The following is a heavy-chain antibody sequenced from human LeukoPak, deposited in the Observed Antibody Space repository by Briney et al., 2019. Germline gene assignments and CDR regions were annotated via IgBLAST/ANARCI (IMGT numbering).Heavy chain of an antibody. CDR3: ARVDYGDYGFDY. CDR1: GFTVSSNY. J-gene: IGHJ4*02. Sequence: QPGGSLRLSCAASGFTVSSNYMSWVRQAPGKGVEWVSVIYSGGSTYYADSVKGRFTISRDNSKNTLYLQMNSLRAEDTAVYYCARVDYGDYGFDYWGQGTLVTVSS. V-gene: IGHV3-66*01. D-gene: IGHD4-17*01. CDR2: IYSGGST.